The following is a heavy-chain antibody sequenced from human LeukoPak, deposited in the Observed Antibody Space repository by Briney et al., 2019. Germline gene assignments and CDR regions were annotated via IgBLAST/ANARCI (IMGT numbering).Heavy chain of an antibody. CDR3: ARDSIVGGGTMVKYYYYGMDV. Sequence: PGGSLRLSCAASGFTVSSNYMSWVRQAPGKGLEWVSVTYSGGSTYYADSVKGRFTISRHNSKNTLYLQMNSLRAEDTAVYYCARDSIVGGGTMVKYYYYGMDVWGQGTTVTVSS. V-gene: IGHV3-53*04. J-gene: IGHJ6*02. CDR1: GFTVSSNY. D-gene: IGHD3-10*01. CDR2: TYSGGST.